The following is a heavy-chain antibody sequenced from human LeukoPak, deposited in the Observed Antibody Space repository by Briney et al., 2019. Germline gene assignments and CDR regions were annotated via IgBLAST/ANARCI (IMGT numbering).Heavy chain of an antibody. D-gene: IGHD3-10*01. CDR1: GFTFSSRDW. CDR3: VKVAKYYYGSETYYFFEH. V-gene: IGHV3-7*01. J-gene: IGHJ4*02. Sequence: GGSLRLSCVASGFTFSSRDWMTWVRQAPGKGLEWVANIKQDGSEKNYVDSVKGRFTISRDNAKNSVDLQMNSLRVEDTGIYYCVKVAKYYYGSETYYFFEHWGQGTPVTASS. CDR2: IKQDGSEK.